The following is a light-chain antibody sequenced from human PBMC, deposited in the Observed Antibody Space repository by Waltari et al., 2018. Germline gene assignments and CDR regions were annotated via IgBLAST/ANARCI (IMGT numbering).Light chain of an antibody. Sequence: DVQMTQSPASVSASVGDRVTITCRARRGITHYLAWFPQKPGKAPRPLIYAASTLQSGAPSTFSGSGSGTQFALTISSLQPEDFGTYYCLQYYSYPGTFGPGTRVDI. V-gene: IGKV1-16*01. J-gene: IGKJ3*01. CDR3: LQYYSYPGT. CDR1: RGITHY. CDR2: AAS.